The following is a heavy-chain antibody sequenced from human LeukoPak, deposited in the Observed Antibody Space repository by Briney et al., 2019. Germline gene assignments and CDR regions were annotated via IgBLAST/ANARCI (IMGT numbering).Heavy chain of an antibody. CDR1: GYSITSVCW. J-gene: IGHJ4*02. D-gene: IGHD3-22*01. V-gene: IGHV4-38-2*01. Sequence: SETLSLTCALSGYSITSVCWWGWIRQTPGRGLEWIGSLHHSGSTSYNPSLKSRVTISVDTSKNQFSLRLSSVTAADTAVYYCARVGGDDSTGHYSVDYWGQGTLVTVSS. CDR2: LHHSGST. CDR3: ARVGGDDSTGHYSVDY.